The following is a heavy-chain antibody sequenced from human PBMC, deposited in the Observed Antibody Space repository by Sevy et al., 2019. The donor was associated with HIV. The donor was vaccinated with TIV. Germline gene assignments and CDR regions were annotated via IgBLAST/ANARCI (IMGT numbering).Heavy chain of an antibody. CDR3: AGRRYDSSRSFDAFDI. J-gene: IGHJ3*02. CDR2: IYGSGGTT. D-gene: IGHD3-22*01. CDR1: GFTFRSYA. V-gene: IGHV3-23*01. Sequence: GGYLRLSCAASGFTFRSYAMNWVRQAPGKGLEWVSTIYGSGGTTYYADSVKGRFTISRDNSENTLYLQMNSLRAEDTAVYFCAGRRYDSSRSFDAFDIWGQGTMVLVSS.